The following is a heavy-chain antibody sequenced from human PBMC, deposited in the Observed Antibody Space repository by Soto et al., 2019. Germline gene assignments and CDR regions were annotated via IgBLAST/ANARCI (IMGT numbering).Heavy chain of an antibody. V-gene: IGHV3-21*01. J-gene: IGHJ4*02. Sequence: EVQLVESGGGLVKPGGSLRLSCTASGFTFSSYTMSWLRQAPGKGLEWVSSISSPGTYMDYADSVKGRFTISRDNAKNSVYLQLSSLRAEDSAVYYCRREEYGDWGQGTLVTVSS. CDR1: GFTFSSYT. CDR3: RREEYGD. CDR2: ISSPGTYM. D-gene: IGHD1-26*01.